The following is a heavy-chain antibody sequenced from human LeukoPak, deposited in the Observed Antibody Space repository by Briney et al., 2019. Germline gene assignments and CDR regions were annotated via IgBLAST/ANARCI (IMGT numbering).Heavy chain of an antibody. CDR3: ARCLRYFDC. Sequence: SEPLPLTCNVSGGSISSGGYYWSWIRQPPGKGLEWIGEINHSGSTNYNPSLKSRVTISVDTSKNQFSLKLSSVTAADTAVYYCARCLRYFDCWGQGTLVTVSS. J-gene: IGHJ4*02. CDR1: GGSISSGGYY. CDR2: INHSGST. V-gene: IGHV4-39*07. D-gene: IGHD3-9*01.